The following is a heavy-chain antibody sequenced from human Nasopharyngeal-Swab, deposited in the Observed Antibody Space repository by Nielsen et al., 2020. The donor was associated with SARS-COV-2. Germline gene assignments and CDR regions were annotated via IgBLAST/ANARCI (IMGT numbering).Heavy chain of an antibody. Sequence: WIRQPPGKGLEWIGCVYYSGSTYYNPSLKSRVTISVDTSKNQFSLKLSSVTAADTAVYYCARVLGEQWLVNYYYYMDVWGKGTTVTVSS. CDR3: ARVLGEQWLVNYYYYMDV. D-gene: IGHD6-19*01. J-gene: IGHJ6*03. CDR2: VYYSGST. V-gene: IGHV4-30-4*01.